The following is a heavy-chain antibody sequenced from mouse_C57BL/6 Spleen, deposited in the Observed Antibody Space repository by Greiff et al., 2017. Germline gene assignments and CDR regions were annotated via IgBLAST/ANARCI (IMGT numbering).Heavy chain of an antibody. Sequence: EVKLQESGPELVKPGASVKIPCKASGYTFTDYNMDWVKQSHGKSLEWIGDINPNNGGTIYNQKFKGKATLTVDTSSSTAYMELRSLTSEDTAVYYCARSGDYGVDYWGQGTTLTVSS. J-gene: IGHJ2*01. D-gene: IGHD2-4*01. V-gene: IGHV1-18*01. CDR2: INPNNGGT. CDR1: GYTFTDYN. CDR3: ARSGDYGVDY.